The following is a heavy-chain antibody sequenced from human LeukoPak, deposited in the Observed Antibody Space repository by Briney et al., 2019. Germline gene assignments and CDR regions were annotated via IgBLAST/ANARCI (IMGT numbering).Heavy chain of an antibody. J-gene: IGHJ4*02. CDR3: ATDPFSGSRVDY. CDR1: GFTFSTNG. D-gene: IGHD1-26*01. Sequence: TGGSLRLSCAASGFTFSTNGMHWVRQPPGKGLEWVAVISYDGGNKFYADSVKGRFTISRDNSKNTLYLQMISLRAEDTAVYYCATDPFSGSRVDYWGQGTLVTVSS. CDR2: ISYDGGNK. V-gene: IGHV3-30*03.